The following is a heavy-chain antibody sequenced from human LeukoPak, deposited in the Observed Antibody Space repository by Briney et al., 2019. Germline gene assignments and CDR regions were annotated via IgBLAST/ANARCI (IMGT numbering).Heavy chain of an antibody. CDR1: GFTFSSSA. CDR2: ISASGGST. CDR3: ARGRPHGNDY. D-gene: IGHD4-23*01. J-gene: IGHJ4*02. V-gene: IGHV3-23*01. Sequence: PGGSLRLSCAASGFTFSSSAMSWVRQVPGKGLEWVSGISASGGSTNYADSVRGRFTISRDNSKNTLYVQMNSLRVEDTAVYYCARGRPHGNDYWGQGTLVTVSS.